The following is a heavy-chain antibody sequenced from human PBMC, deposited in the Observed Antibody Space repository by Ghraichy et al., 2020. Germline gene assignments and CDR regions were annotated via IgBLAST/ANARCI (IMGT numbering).Heavy chain of an antibody. V-gene: IGHV1-2*02. J-gene: IGHJ5*02. CDR1: GYTFTGYY. D-gene: IGHD2-2*02. Sequence: ASVKVSCKASGYTFTGYYMHWVRQAPGQGLEWMGWINPNSGGTNYAQKFQGRVTMTRDTSISTAYMELSRLRSDDTAVYYCARDNLHCSSITSCYTDNWFDPWGQGTLVTVSS. CDR2: INPNSGGT. CDR3: ARDNLHCSSITSCYTDNWFDP.